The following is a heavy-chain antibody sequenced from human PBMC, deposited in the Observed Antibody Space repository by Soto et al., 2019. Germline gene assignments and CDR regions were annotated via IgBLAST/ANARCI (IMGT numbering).Heavy chain of an antibody. CDR1: GDSVSSNSAA. Sequence: PSQPLSLPFAISGDSVSSNSAAWNWIRPSPSRGLELLGRTNYRSQWYNDYAVSVKSRKTSNRETSKNQFSQQLSSVTPEDTALYYCARSIGIAVANYWGQGTPVTVSS. V-gene: IGHV6-1*01. CDR3: ARSIGIAVANY. J-gene: IGHJ4*02. D-gene: IGHD6-19*01. CDR2: TNYRSQWYN.